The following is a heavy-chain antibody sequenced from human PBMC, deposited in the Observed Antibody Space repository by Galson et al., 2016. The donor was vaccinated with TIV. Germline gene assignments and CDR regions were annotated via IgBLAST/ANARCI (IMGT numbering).Heavy chain of an antibody. D-gene: IGHD3-16*01. J-gene: IGHJ3*02. Sequence: SLRLSCAASRFTFSSYKMNWVRQAPGKGLEWVSSISSRSSYTHDADSVKGRVTISRDNANNSLYLQMNSLRAEDTAVYYCARDGARVGAHDAFDIWGQGTMVTVSS. CDR3: ARDGARVGAHDAFDI. V-gene: IGHV3-21*01. CDR2: ISSRSSYT. CDR1: RFTFSSYK.